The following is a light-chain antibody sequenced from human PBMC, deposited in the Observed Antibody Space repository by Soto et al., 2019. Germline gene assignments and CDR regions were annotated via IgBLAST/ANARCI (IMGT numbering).Light chain of an antibody. CDR3: QQRSNWPPA. CDR2: DAS. J-gene: IGKJ4*01. Sequence: EIVLTQSPAPLSLSPGERANLSCRASQSVNSYLAWYQQKPGQGPRLLIYDASNRATGIPARFSGSGSGTDFTLNISSLEPEDLAVYYCQQRSNWPPAFGGGTKVEIK. V-gene: IGKV3-11*01. CDR1: QSVNSY.